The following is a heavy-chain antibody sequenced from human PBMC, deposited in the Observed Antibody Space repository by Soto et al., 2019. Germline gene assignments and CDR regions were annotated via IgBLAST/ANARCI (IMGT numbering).Heavy chain of an antibody. J-gene: IGHJ5*02. Sequence: ASVKGSCKASGYTFTSYAMHWVRQAPGQRLEWMGWINAGNGNTKYSQKFQGRVTITRDTSASTAYMELSSLRSEDTAVYYCARYYFDTGGYSNWFDPWGQGTLVTVSS. CDR3: ARYYFDTGGYSNWFDP. CDR2: INAGNGNT. V-gene: IGHV1-3*01. CDR1: GYTFTSYA. D-gene: IGHD3-22*01.